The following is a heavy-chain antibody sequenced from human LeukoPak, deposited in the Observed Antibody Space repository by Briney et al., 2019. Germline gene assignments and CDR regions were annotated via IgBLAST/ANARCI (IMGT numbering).Heavy chain of an antibody. D-gene: IGHD3-16*02. CDR2: ISSSSSTI. Sequence: GSLRLSCAASGFTFSSYSMNWVRQAPGKGLEWVSYISSSSSTIYYADSVKGRFTISRDNAKNSLYLQMNSLRAEDTAVYYCAREKGSHDYVWGSYRSPYAFDIWGQGTLVTVSS. V-gene: IGHV3-48*01. J-gene: IGHJ4*02. CDR3: AREKGSHDYVWGSYRSPYAFDI. CDR1: GFTFSSYS.